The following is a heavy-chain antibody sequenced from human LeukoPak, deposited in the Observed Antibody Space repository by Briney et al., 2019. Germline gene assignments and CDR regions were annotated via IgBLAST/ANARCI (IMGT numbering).Heavy chain of an antibody. D-gene: IGHD6-13*01. J-gene: IGHJ5*02. V-gene: IGHV4-39*07. CDR2: IYYSGST. Sequence: SETLSLTCTVSGGSISSSSYYWGWIRQPPGKGLEWIGSIYYSGSTYYNPSLKSRVTISVDTSKNQFSLKLSSVTAADTAVYYCARAYSSSWYMNWFDPWGQGTLVTVSS. CDR3: ARAYSSSWYMNWFDP. CDR1: GGSISSSSYY.